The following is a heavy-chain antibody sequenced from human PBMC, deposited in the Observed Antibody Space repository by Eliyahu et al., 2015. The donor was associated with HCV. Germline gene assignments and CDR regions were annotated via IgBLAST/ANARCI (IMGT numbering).Heavy chain of an antibody. D-gene: IGHD2-2*01. Sequence: DGAGTYYADSVKGRFTISRGNNKNSLYLQMNSLTTEDTALYYCAKGTYATSSTNFDHWGQGTLVTVSS. CDR2: DGAGT. CDR3: AKGTYATSSTNFDH. V-gene: IGHV3-43*01. J-gene: IGHJ4*02.